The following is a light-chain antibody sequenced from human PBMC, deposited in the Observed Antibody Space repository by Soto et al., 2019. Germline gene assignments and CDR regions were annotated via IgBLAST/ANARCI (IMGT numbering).Light chain of an antibody. V-gene: IGKV4-1*01. J-gene: IGKJ5*01. Sequence: DIVMTPSPDSLAVSLGERATINCKSSQSVFSSSTNKNYLAWFQQKPGQPPKLLIYWASTRKSGVPDRFSGSGSGTDFTLTITSLQAEDVAVYYCQQYHSDPITFGQGTRLEIK. CDR2: WAS. CDR3: QQYHSDPIT. CDR1: QSVFSSSTNKNY.